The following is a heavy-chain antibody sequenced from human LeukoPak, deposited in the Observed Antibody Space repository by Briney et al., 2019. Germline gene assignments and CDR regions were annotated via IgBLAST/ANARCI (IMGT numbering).Heavy chain of an antibody. CDR3: ARAGAYSGSNAY. CDR1: EGSFSSYG. J-gene: IGHJ4*02. D-gene: IGHD1-26*01. Sequence: SVKVSCKASEGSFSSYGISWVRQAPGQGLEWMGRIVPMLGSATYSQKFQGRVTISADKATSTAYMELRSLTSEDTAVYYCARAGAYSGSNAYWGQGTLVTVSS. CDR2: IVPMLGSA. V-gene: IGHV1-69*04.